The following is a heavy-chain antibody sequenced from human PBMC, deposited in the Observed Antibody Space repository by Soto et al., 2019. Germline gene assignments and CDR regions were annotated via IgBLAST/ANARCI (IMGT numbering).Heavy chain of an antibody. CDR2: INHSGST. CDR1: GGSFSGYY. Sequence: SETLSLTCAAYGGSFSGYYWSWIRQPPGKGLGWIGEINHSGSTNYNPSLKSRVTIPVDTSKNQFSLRLSSVTAADTAVYYCARGPYCSSTSCYYYYYYGMDVWGQGTTVSVSS. D-gene: IGHD2-2*01. J-gene: IGHJ6*02. V-gene: IGHV4-34*01. CDR3: ARGPYCSSTSCYYYYYYGMDV.